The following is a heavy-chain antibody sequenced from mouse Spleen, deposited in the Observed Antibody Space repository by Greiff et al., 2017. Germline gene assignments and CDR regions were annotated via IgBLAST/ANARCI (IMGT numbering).Heavy chain of an antibody. Sequence: EVQLQQSGAELVRPGASVKLSCTASGFNIKDDYMHWVKQRPEQGLEWIGWIDPENGDTEYASKFQGKATITADTSSNTAYLQLSSLTSEDTAVYYCTTVLNYYGSYFDYWGQGTTLTVSS. CDR1: GFNIKDDY. CDR2: IDPENGDT. CDR3: TTVLNYYGSYFDY. V-gene: IGHV14-4*01. D-gene: IGHD1-1*01. J-gene: IGHJ2*01.